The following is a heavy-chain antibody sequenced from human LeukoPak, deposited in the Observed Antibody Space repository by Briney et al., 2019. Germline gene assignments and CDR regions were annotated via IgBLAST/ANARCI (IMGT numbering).Heavy chain of an antibody. Sequence: SGPTLVNPTQTLTLTCTFSGFSLSTSGMCVSWIRQPPGKALEWLARIDWDDDKYYSTSLKTRLTISKDTSKNQVVLTMTNMDPVDTATYYCARIPYYYDSSGYPSPFDYWGQGTLVTVSS. CDR3: ARIPYYYDSSGYPSPFDY. CDR2: IDWDDDK. D-gene: IGHD3-22*01. V-gene: IGHV2-70*11. J-gene: IGHJ4*02. CDR1: GFSLSTSGMC.